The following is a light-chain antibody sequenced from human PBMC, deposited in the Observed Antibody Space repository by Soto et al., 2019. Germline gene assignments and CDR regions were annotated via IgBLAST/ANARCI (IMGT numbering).Light chain of an antibody. Sequence: EIVLTQSPGTLSLSPRERATLSCRTSQSVSNNYLAWYQQKPGQAPRLLIYGASRRATGIPARFSGSGSGADFTLTISTLEPEDFAVYYCQQRSSWPITFGQGTRLEI. CDR1: QSVSNNY. J-gene: IGKJ5*01. CDR3: QQRSSWPIT. CDR2: GAS. V-gene: IGKV3D-20*02.